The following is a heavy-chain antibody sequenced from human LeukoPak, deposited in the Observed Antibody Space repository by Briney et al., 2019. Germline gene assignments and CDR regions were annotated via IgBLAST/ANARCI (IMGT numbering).Heavy chain of an antibody. Sequence: SETLSLTCSVSGGSISSTTYYWGWIRQPPGKGLEWIGSISYSGSTYYNPSLKSRVTISLDMSNNQFSLKLSSVTAADPAFYCARVGSGGAWFDFWGQGTLVTVSS. D-gene: IGHD6-19*01. CDR2: ISYSGST. J-gene: IGHJ4*02. V-gene: IGHV4-39*07. CDR1: GGSISSTTYY. CDR3: ARVGSGGAWFDF.